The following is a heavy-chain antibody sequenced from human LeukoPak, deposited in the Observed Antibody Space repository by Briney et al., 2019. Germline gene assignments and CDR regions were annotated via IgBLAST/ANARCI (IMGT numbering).Heavy chain of an antibody. J-gene: IGHJ4*02. D-gene: IGHD2-2*01. CDR3: ARANFLYCSSSTCLFDY. V-gene: IGHV1-2*02. Sequence: ASVKVSCKASGYTFTDYYMHWVRHAPGQGFEWMGWINPNDGDTNYAQKFQGRVTMTRDTSISTAHVEVSRLRSDDTAVYYCARANFLYCSSSTCLFDYWGQGTLVTVSS. CDR2: INPNDGDT. CDR1: GYTFTDYY.